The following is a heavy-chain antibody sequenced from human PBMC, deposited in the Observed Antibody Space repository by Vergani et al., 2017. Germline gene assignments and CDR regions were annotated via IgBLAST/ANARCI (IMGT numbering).Heavy chain of an antibody. CDR2: INHSGST. CDR3: ARAGGEYDKDALDV. V-gene: IGHV4-34*01. J-gene: IGHJ3*01. D-gene: IGHD2-21*01. CDR1: GGSFSGYY. Sequence: QVQLQQWGAGLLKPSETLSLTCAVYGGSFSGYYWSWIRQPPGKGLEWIGEINHSGSTNYNPSLKSRVTISVDTSKNQFSLKLSSVTAADTAVYYCARAGGEYDKDALDVWGQGTKVTVTS.